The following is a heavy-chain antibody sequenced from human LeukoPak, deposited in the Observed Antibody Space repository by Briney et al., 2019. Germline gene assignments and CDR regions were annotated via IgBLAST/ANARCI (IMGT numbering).Heavy chain of an antibody. J-gene: IGHJ6*04. Sequence: GGSLRLSCAASGFTFSSYAMHWVRQAPGKGLEYVSAISSNGGSTYYANSVKGRFTISRDNSENTLYLQMNSLRAEDTAVYYCAELGITMIGGVWGKGTTVTISS. CDR1: GFTFSSYA. CDR2: ISSNGGST. D-gene: IGHD3-10*02. CDR3: AELGITMIGGV. V-gene: IGHV3-64*01.